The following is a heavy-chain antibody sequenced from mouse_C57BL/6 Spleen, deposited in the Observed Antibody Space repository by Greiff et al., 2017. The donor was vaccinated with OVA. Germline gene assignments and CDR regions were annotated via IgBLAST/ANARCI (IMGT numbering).Heavy chain of an antibody. V-gene: IGHV1-82*01. Sequence: QVQLKESGPELVKPGASVKISCKASGYAFSSSWMNWVKQRPGKGLEWIGRIYPGDGDTNYNGKFKGKATLTADKSSSTAYMQLSSLTSEDSAVYFCARKGGHDYAMDYWGQGTSVTVSS. CDR1: GYAFSSSW. D-gene: IGHD3-3*01. CDR2: IYPGDGDT. CDR3: ARKGGHDYAMDY. J-gene: IGHJ4*01.